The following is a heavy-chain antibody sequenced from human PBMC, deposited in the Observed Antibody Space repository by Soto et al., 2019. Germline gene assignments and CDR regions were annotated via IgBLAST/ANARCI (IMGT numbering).Heavy chain of an antibody. CDR1: GGSISSYY. J-gene: IGHJ4*02. Sequence: SETPSLTCTVSGGSISSYYWSWIRQPPGKGLEWIAYIYYSGSTEYNPSLKSRVTISVDTSKNQFSLKLSSVTAADTAVYYCARLWGYYNDDWGQGTLVTVSS. D-gene: IGHD3-22*01. V-gene: IGHV4-59*08. CDR3: ARLWGYYNDD. CDR2: IYYSGST.